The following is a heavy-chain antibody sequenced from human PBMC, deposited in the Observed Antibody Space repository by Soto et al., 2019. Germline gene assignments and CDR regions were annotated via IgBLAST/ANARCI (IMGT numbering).Heavy chain of an antibody. CDR2: IIPIFGTA. Sequence: QVQLVQSGAEVKKPGSSVKVSCKASGGTFSSYAISWARQAPGQGLEWMGGIIPIFGTANYAQKFQGRVTITADESTSTAYMELSSLRSEDTAVYYCARDQDPDIVVVPAAYYYYYYGMDVWGQGTTVTVSS. V-gene: IGHV1-69*01. J-gene: IGHJ6*02. CDR3: ARDQDPDIVVVPAAYYYYYYGMDV. D-gene: IGHD2-2*01. CDR1: GGTFSSYA.